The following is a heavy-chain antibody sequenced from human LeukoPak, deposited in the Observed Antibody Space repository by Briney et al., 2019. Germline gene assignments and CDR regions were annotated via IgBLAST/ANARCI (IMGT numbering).Heavy chain of an antibody. J-gene: IGHJ4*02. CDR2: ISGSGRSA. D-gene: IGHD5-12*01. CDR3: AQDYSGYDLSAGY. CDR1: GFTFSSHA. V-gene: IGHV3-23*01. Sequence: PGGSLRLSCAASGFTFSSHAMSWVRQAPGKGLEWVSVISGSGRSAYYADSLKGRFTISRDSSKDTVYLQINSLRAEDTALYYCAQDYSGYDLSAGYWGQGTLVTVAS.